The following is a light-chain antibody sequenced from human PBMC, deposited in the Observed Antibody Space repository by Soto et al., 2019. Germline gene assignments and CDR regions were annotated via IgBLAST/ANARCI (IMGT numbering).Light chain of an antibody. V-gene: IGKV1-9*01. Sequence: ACFLAATIGERVTFRYRASQVISTSLAWYQVKPGKAPKLLIYAASALESGVPSRFSATVSGTEFSLTITSLQPEDFATYYCQQLFDSPITFGQGTRLEIK. CDR2: AAS. CDR3: QQLFDSPIT. J-gene: IGKJ5*01. CDR1: QVISTS.